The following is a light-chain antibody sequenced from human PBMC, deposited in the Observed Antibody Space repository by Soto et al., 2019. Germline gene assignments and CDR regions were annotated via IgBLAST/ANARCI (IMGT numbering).Light chain of an antibody. Sequence: DIQMTQSPSSLSASVGDRVTITCQASQDISNYLNWYQQKPGKAPKLLIYDASNLETGVPSRFSGSGSGTDFTFTISSLQPEDIATYDCQQYDNLPLTFGGGTKGEIK. V-gene: IGKV1-33*01. CDR1: QDISNY. CDR3: QQYDNLPLT. J-gene: IGKJ4*01. CDR2: DAS.